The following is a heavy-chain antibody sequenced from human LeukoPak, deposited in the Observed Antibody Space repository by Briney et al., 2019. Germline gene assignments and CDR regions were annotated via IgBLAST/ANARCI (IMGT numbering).Heavy chain of an antibody. CDR2: INHSGST. CDR1: GGSFSGYY. J-gene: IGHJ4*02. CDR3: ARVRMTTVTRGSWYYFDY. V-gene: IGHV4-34*01. Sequence: PSETLSLTCAVYGGSFSGYYWSWIRQPPGKGLEWIGEINHSGSTNYNPSLKSRVTISVDTSKNQFSLKLSSVTAADTAVYYCARVRMTTVTRGSWYYFDYWGQGTLVTVSS. D-gene: IGHD4-11*01.